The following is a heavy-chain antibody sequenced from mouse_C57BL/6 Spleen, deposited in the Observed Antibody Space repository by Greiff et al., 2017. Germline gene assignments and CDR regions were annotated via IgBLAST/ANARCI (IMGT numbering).Heavy chain of an antibody. D-gene: IGHD2-4*01. CDR2: IYPGDGDT. CDR1: GYAFSSSW. CDR3: ARGGYYDYDGWYFDV. V-gene: IGHV1-82*01. Sequence: QVQLQQSGPELVKPGASVKISCKASGYAFSSSWMNWVKQRPGKGLEWIGRIYPGDGDTNYNGKFKGKATLTADKSSSTAYMQLSSLTSEDSAVYFCARGGYYDYDGWYFDVWGTGTTVTVSS. J-gene: IGHJ1*03.